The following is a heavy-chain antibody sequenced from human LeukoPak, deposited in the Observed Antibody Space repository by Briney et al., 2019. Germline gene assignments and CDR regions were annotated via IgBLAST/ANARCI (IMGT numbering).Heavy chain of an antibody. J-gene: IGHJ4*02. CDR2: MRRDGNEI. V-gene: IGHV3-7*03. CDR1: GFTFSTYW. D-gene: IGHD6-13*01. Sequence: GGSLRLSCSASGFTFSTYWMSWVRQAPGKGLEWVANMRRDGNEIYYLDSVRGRFTISRDNAKNSLYLQMNSLRAEDTAIYYCAKDYSTSWWFHYWGQGTLVTVSS. CDR3: AKDYSTSWWFHY.